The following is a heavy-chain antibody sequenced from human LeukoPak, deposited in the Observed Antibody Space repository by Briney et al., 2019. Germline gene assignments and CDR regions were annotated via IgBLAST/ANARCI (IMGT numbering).Heavy chain of an antibody. CDR2: MNPNSGNT. Sequence: GASVKVSCKASGYTFTSYYMHWVRQAPGQGLEWMGYMNPNSGNTGYAQKFQGRVTMTRNTSISTAYMELSSLTSEDTAVYYCARELRRDKYWGQGTLVSVSS. V-gene: IGHV1-8*02. CDR3: ARELRRDKY. D-gene: IGHD2-15*01. J-gene: IGHJ4*02. CDR1: GYTFTSYY.